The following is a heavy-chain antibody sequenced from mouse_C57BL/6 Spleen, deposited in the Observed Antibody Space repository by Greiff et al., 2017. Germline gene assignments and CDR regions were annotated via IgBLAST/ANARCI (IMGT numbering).Heavy chain of an antibody. CDR3: AREGGHYDYGY. CDR1: GYTFTSYD. Sequence: VQLQQSGPELVKPGASVTLSCKASGYTFTSYDINWVKQRPGQGLEWIGWIYPRDGSTKYNEKFKGKATLTVDTYSSTAYMELHSLTSEDSAVYFCAREGGHYDYGYWGQGTSVTVSS. V-gene: IGHV1-85*01. CDR2: IYPRDGST. D-gene: IGHD2-4*01. J-gene: IGHJ4*01.